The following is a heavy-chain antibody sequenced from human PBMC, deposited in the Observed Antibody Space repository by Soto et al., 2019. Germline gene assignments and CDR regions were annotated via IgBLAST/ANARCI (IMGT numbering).Heavy chain of an antibody. D-gene: IGHD4-17*01. Sequence: EMQLVESGGGLVQPGGSLRLSCAGSGLTFRNDWLSWVRLAPGKGLEWVANINQDGSERYYVDSVRGRFTISRDNVENSLYLQLNSLRPEDTAVYYCAVYGYGVSAAAYWGQGTLVTVSS. J-gene: IGHJ4*02. CDR3: AVYGYGVSAAAY. CDR2: INQDGSER. CDR1: GLTFRNDW. V-gene: IGHV3-7*03.